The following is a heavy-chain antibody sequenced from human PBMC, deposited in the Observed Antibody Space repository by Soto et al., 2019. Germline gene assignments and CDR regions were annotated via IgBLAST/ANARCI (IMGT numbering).Heavy chain of an antibody. CDR2: IYHSGTT. D-gene: IGHD2-15*01. V-gene: IGHV4-4*02. CDR1: GGSISNGYW. CDR3: ASGGRGERVEGDYFGY. J-gene: IGHJ4*02. Sequence: QVLLQESGPGLVKPSGTLSLTCSVSGGSISNGYWWTWVRQSPGKGLEWIGEIYHSGTTNYNPSLKSGVTIAVDMSKNQFTLNVLSVTAADTAVYYCASGGRGERVEGDYFGYWGRGTLVTVSS.